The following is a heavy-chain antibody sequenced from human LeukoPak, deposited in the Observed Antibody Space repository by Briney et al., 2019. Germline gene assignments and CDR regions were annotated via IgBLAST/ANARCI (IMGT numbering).Heavy chain of an antibody. V-gene: IGHV4-4*02. J-gene: IGHJ6*03. Sequence: SETLSLTCAVSGGSISSSNWWSWVRQPPGKGLEWIGEIYHSGSTNYNPSLKSRVTISVDKSKNQFSLKLSSVTAADTAVYYCARAALYYYYYYMDVWGKGTTVTVSS. CDR3: ARAALYYYYYYMDV. CDR2: IYHSGST. CDR1: GGSISSSNW.